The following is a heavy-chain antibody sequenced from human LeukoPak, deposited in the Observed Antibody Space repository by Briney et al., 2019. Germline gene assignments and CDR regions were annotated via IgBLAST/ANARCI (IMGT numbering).Heavy chain of an antibody. CDR2: IYYSGST. D-gene: IGHD2-2*02. J-gene: IGHJ5*02. Sequence: PSETLSLTCTVSGGSISSYYWSWIRQPPGKGLEWIGYIYYSGSTNYNPSLKSRVTISVDTSKNQFSPKLSSVTAADTAVYYCARHVVPAAIPWFDPWGQGTLVTVSS. V-gene: IGHV4-59*08. CDR3: ARHVVPAAIPWFDP. CDR1: GGSISSYY.